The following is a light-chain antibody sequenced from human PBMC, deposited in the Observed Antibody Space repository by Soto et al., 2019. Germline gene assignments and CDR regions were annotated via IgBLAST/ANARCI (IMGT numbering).Light chain of an antibody. V-gene: IGKV3D-20*02. J-gene: IGKJ1*01. Sequence: VMTQSPATLSVSPGERATLSCSASQSVSNNYLAWYQQKPGQAPRLLIYGASNRATGIPDRFSGSGSGTDFTLTISSLEPEDFALYYCQQGTDWPPGTFGQGTKV. CDR3: QQGTDWPPGT. CDR1: QSVSNNY. CDR2: GAS.